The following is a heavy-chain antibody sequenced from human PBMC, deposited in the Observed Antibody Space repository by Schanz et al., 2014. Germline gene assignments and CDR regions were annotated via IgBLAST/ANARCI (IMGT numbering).Heavy chain of an antibody. CDR1: GGTFSSYT. J-gene: IGHJ6*02. CDR3: VRDAGWAFGDYHGMDV. CDR2: ISAYNGHT. V-gene: IGHV1-18*01. Sequence: QVQLVQSGAEVMKPGSSVKVSCKASGGTFSSYTINWVRQAPGQGLEWMGWISAYNGHTTYAQKFQGRVTMTTDTSTSTAYMELRNVRYDDTAVYYCVRDAGWAFGDYHGMDVWGQGTSVTVSS. D-gene: IGHD3-10*01.